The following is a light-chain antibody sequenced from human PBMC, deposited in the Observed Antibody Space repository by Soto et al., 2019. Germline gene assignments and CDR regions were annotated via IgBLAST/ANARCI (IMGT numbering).Light chain of an antibody. Sequence: QSALTQPASVSGSPGQSITISCTGTSSDVGGYNYVSWYQQHPGEAPKLMIYDVSNRPSGVSNRFSGSKSGNTASLTISGLQAEDEADYYCLSYTSSSTLVFGGGTKLTVL. CDR3: LSYTSSSTLV. V-gene: IGLV2-14*01. CDR2: DVS. J-gene: IGLJ3*02. CDR1: SSDVGGYNY.